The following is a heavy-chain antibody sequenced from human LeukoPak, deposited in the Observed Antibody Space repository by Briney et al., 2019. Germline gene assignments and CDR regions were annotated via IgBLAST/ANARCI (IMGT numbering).Heavy chain of an antibody. CDR1: GGSISNTRYY. CDR2: IYYSGST. D-gene: IGHD5/OR15-5a*01. Sequence: SETLSLTCTVSGGSISNTRYYWAWIRQSPGKGLEWIGSIYYSGSTYYNPSLKSRVTISVGTSKNQFSLKLSSVTAADTAVYYCARESTTHHWGQGTLVTVSS. CDR3: ARESTTHH. V-gene: IGHV4-39*07. J-gene: IGHJ5*02.